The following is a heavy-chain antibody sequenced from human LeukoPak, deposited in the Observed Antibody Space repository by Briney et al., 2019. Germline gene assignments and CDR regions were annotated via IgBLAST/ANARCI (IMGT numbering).Heavy chain of an antibody. Sequence: GGSLRLSCAASGFTFTSYSMNWVRQAPGKGLEWVSTISGGGGSTYYADSVKGRFTISRDNSKNTLYLQMNSLRAEDTAVYYCAKATSGSYSFWGQGTLVTVSS. J-gene: IGHJ1*01. CDR2: ISGGGGST. CDR1: GFTFTSYS. D-gene: IGHD1-26*01. CDR3: AKATSGSYSF. V-gene: IGHV3-23*01.